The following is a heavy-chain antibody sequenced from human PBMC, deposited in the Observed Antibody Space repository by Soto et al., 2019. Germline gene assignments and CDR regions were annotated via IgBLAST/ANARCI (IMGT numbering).Heavy chain of an antibody. Sequence: ASVKVSCKASGYTFTSYGISWVRQAPGQGLEWMGWISAYNGNTNYAQKLQGRVTMTTDTSTSTAYTELRSLRSDDTAVYYCARTPPNGLRYFDWLLSVGDYWGQGTLVTVSS. CDR1: GYTFTSYG. D-gene: IGHD3-9*01. V-gene: IGHV1-18*01. CDR3: ARTPPNGLRYFDWLLSVGDY. CDR2: ISAYNGNT. J-gene: IGHJ4*02.